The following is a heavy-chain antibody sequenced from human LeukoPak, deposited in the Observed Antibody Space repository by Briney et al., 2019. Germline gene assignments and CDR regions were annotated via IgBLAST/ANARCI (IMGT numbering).Heavy chain of an antibody. D-gene: IGHD3-10*01. J-gene: IGHJ4*02. CDR1: GFTFSSYS. Sequence: GGSLRLSCAASGFTFSSYSMNWVRQAPGKGLEWVSSISSSSSYIYYADSVKDRFTISRDNAKNSLYLQMNSLRAEDTAVYYCARDEFLVRGVLKLFDYWGQGTLVTVSS. V-gene: IGHV3-21*01. CDR2: ISSSSSYI. CDR3: ARDEFLVRGVLKLFDY.